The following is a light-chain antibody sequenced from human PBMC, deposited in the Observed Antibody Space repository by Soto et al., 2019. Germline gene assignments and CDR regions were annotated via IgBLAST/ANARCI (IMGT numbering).Light chain of an antibody. V-gene: IGKV1-39*01. CDR1: QNIRTF. J-gene: IGKJ3*01. Sequence: DIQMTQSPSSLSASVGDRVTITCRASQNIRTFLNWFQQQPGKAPKLLIHGASTLHTGVPSRFSGSGSGTEFNLTISGLQPGDFASYYCQQNYNAPQLTFGPGTKVDIK. CDR3: QQNYNAPQLT. CDR2: GAS.